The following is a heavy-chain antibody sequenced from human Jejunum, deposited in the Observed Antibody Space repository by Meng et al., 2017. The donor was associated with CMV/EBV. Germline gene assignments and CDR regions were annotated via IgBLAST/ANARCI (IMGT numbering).Heavy chain of an antibody. D-gene: IGHD6-19*01. CDR3: ARVSSGWDYFDY. CDR1: CGSVSSGGYY. Sequence: QGQLTESGPGLVKLSQTLSLTCTVSCGSVSSGGYYWTWIRQHPGKGLEWFGHIYYSGSTFYNPSLKRRVIISIGTSKNQFSLNLRPVTAADTAVYYCARVSSGWDYFDYWGQGTLVTVSS. V-gene: IGHV4-31*03. J-gene: IGHJ4*02. CDR2: IYYSGST.